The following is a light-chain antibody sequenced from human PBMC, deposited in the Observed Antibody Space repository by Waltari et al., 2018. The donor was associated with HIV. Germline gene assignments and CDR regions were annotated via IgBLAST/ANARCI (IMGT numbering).Light chain of an antibody. CDR3: ISYTSSNTLVI. CDR1: SSDVGGYNY. CDR2: HVS. Sequence: QSALTQPASVSGSPGQSITISCTGTSSDVGGYNYVSWYQQHPGKAPKLMIYHVSNRPSGVSNRFSGSKSVNTASLTISGLQAEDEADYYCISYTSSNTLVIFGGGTKLTVL. V-gene: IGLV2-14*03. J-gene: IGLJ2*01.